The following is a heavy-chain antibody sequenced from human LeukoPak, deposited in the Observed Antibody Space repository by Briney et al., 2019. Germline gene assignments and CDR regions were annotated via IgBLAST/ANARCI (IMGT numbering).Heavy chain of an antibody. CDR3: AREAAGSIDC. Sequence: PSETLFLTCTVSGDSISSSYWSWLRQPAGKGLEWIGRIYTSGSTNYNPSLKSRVTMSVDTSKNQFSLKLSSVTAADPAVYYCAREAAGSIDCWGQGTLVTVSS. CDR1: GDSISSSY. D-gene: IGHD6-13*01. CDR2: IYTSGST. J-gene: IGHJ4*02. V-gene: IGHV4-4*07.